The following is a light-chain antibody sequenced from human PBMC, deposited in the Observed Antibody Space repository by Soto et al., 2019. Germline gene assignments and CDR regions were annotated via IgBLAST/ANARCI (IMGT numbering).Light chain of an antibody. CDR2: EVS. V-gene: IGLV2-14*01. Sequence: QSALTQPASVSGSPGQSITISCTGTSSDVGGYTYVAWYQQYPGKAPKLMIYEVSNRPSGVSNRFSGSQSGNTASLTISGLQAEDEADYYCTSYTSNTTLVFGTGTKVTVL. CDR3: TSYTSNTTLV. J-gene: IGLJ1*01. CDR1: SSDVGGYTY.